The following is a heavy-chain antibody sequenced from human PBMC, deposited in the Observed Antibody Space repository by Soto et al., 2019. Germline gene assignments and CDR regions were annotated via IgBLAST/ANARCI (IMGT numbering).Heavy chain of an antibody. CDR3: ARVQATVTRIFDY. D-gene: IGHD4-17*01. V-gene: IGHV4-61*08. CDR2: IYYSGST. Sequence: PSETLSLTCAVSGGSISSGGYSWSWIRQPPGKGLEWIGYIYYSGSTNYNPSLKSRVTISVDTSKNQFSLKLSSVTAADTAVYYCARVQATVTRIFDYWGQGTLVTVSS. CDR1: GGSISSGGYS. J-gene: IGHJ4*02.